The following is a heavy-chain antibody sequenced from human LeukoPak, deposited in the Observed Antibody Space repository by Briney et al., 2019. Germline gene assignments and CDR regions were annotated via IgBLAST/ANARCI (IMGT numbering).Heavy chain of an antibody. J-gene: IGHJ4*02. CDR3: ALKGRYYDSSGYYYRFDY. CDR1: GGSFSGYY. D-gene: IGHD3-22*01. Sequence: SETLSLTCAVYGGSFSGYYWSWIRQPPGKGLEWIGEINHSRSTNYNPSLKSRVTISVDTSKNQFSLKLSSVTAADTAVYYCALKGRYYDSSGYYYRFDYWGQGTLVTVSS. V-gene: IGHV4-34*01. CDR2: INHSRST.